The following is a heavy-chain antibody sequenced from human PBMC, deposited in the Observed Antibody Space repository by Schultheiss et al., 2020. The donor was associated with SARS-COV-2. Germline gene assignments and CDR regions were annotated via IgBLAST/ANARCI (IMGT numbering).Heavy chain of an antibody. Sequence: GESLKISCAASGFTVSSNYMSWVRQAPGKGLEWVSSISSSSSYIYYADSVKGRFTISRDNAKNSLYLQMNSLRAEDTAVYYCAREMATILLAFDIWGQGTMVTVSS. V-gene: IGHV3-21*01. CDR1: GFTVSSNY. D-gene: IGHD5-24*01. CDR3: AREMATILLAFDI. CDR2: ISSSSSYI. J-gene: IGHJ3*02.